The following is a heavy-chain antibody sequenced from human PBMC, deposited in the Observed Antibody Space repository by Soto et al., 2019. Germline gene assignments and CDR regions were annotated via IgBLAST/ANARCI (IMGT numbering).Heavy chain of an antibody. CDR2: IYDSGRT. J-gene: IGHJ4*02. CDR1: GGSVSSASYY. Sequence: QVQLQESGPGLVKPSETLSLTCTVSGGSVSSASYYWTWIRQPPGRGLEWIGYIYDSGRTNYNPSLKRVDSMSLETLASQCSLELGSVTAAETGVYYCAREEPWDSATLVYWGRGTLGTVSA. D-gene: IGHD1-26*01. CDR3: AREEPWDSATLVY. V-gene: IGHV4-61*01.